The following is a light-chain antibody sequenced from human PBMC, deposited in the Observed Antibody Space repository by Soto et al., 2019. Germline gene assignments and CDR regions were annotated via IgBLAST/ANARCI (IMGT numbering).Light chain of an antibody. V-gene: IGKV3-20*01. CDR1: QSVSNNY. CDR3: QQYGTSPLFT. CDR2: GAS. Sequence: ESVLTQSPGTLSLSPGERATLSCRASQSVSNNYLAWYQQKPGQAPRLLIYGASNRATGIPDRFSGSGSGTDFTLTISRLEPEDFEVYYCQQYGTSPLFTFGPGTKVDIK. J-gene: IGKJ3*01.